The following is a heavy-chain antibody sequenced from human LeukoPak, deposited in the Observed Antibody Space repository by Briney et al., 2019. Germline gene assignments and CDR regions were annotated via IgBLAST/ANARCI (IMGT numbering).Heavy chain of an antibody. CDR1: GGSISSGSYY. J-gene: IGHJ6*02. V-gene: IGHV4-61*02. CDR3: ARDSVAGTRAGSYYYYGMDV. CDR2: IYTSGST. Sequence: SETLSLTCTVSGGSISSGSYYWSWIRQPAGKGLEWIGRIYTSGSTNYNPSLKSRVTISVDTSKNQFSLKLSSVTAADTAVYYCARDSVAGTRAGSYYYYGMDVWGQGTTVTVSS. D-gene: IGHD6-19*01.